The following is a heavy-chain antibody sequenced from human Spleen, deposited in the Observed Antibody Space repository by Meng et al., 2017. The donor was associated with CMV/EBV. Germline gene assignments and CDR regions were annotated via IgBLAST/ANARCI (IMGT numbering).Heavy chain of an antibody. J-gene: IGHJ6*02. CDR2: ITGSGHST. Sequence: GESLKISCAASGFTFDNYAMTWVRQAPGKGLEWVSTITGSGHSTYYADSVKGRFTISRDSSQNTLYLQMNRLTAEDTAVYFCAKETAVGAYFDYSGMDAWGQGTTVTVSS. CDR3: AKETAVGAYFDYSGMDA. V-gene: IGHV3-23*01. D-gene: IGHD4-23*01. CDR1: GFTFDNYA.